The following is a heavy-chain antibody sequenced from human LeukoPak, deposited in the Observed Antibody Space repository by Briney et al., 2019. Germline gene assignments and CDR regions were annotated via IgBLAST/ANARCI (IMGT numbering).Heavy chain of an antibody. D-gene: IGHD4-17*01. J-gene: IGHJ6*02. CDR2: IYYSGST. CDR3: ARVVTTAPYYYYGMDV. CDR1: GGSISSGGHY. V-gene: IGHV4-31*03. Sequence: SETLSLTCTVSGGSISSGGHYWSWIRQHPGKGLEWIGYIYYSGSTYYNPSLKSRVTISVDTSKNQFSLKLSSVTAADTAVYYCARVVTTAPYYYYGMDVWGQGTTVTVSS.